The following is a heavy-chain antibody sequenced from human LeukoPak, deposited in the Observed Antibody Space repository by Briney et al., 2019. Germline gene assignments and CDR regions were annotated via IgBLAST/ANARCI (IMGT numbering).Heavy chain of an antibody. D-gene: IGHD3-10*01. J-gene: IGHJ4*02. V-gene: IGHV3-30-3*01. CDR3: ARGGPPFGELRQTYFDY. Sequence: GRSLRLSCAASGFTFSSYAMHWVRQAPGKGLEWVAVISYDGSNKYYADSVKGRFTISRDNSKNTLYLQMNSLRAEDTAVYYCARGGPPFGELRQTYFDYWGQGTLVTVSS. CDR1: GFTFSSYA. CDR2: ISYDGSNK.